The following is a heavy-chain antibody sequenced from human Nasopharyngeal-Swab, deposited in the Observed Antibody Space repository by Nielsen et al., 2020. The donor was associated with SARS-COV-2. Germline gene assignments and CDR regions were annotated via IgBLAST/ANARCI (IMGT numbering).Heavy chain of an antibody. D-gene: IGHD3-16*01. V-gene: IGHV3-21*01. CDR3: APRGAGEAGSFDY. CDR1: GFTFSSYS. J-gene: IGHJ4*02. Sequence: GGSLRLSCAASGFTFSSYSMNWVRQAPGKGLEWVSSISSSSSYIYYADSVKGRFTISRDNAKNSLYLQMNSLRAEDTAVYYCAPRGAGEAGSFDYWGQGTLVTVSS. CDR2: ISSSSSYI.